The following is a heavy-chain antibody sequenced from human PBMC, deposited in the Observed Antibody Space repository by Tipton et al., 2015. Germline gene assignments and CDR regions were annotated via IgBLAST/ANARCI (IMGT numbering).Heavy chain of an antibody. D-gene: IGHD5-18*01. CDR3: GRGDDSTAMATGFDY. CDR2: MHHSGDA. Sequence: TLSLTCTVSGYSISSGYYWGWIRQPPGKGLERIGSMHHSGDAYYNPPLTSRVSISVDTPKNQFSLKLTSVTAADTAFYFCGRGDDSTAMATGFDYWGQGALVTVSS. V-gene: IGHV4-38-2*02. CDR1: GYSISSGYY. J-gene: IGHJ4*02.